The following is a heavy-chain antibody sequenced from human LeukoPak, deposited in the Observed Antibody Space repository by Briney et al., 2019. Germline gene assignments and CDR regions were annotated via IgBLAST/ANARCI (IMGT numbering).Heavy chain of an antibody. V-gene: IGHV1-18*01. CDR1: GYTFTSYG. CDR3: ARDQTYDILTGYSNWFDP. CDR2: ISAYNGNT. Sequence: ASVKVSCKASGYTFTSYGISWVRQAPEQGLEWMGWISAYNGNTNYAQKLQGRVTMTTDTSTSTAYMELRSLRSDDTAVYYCARDQTYDILTGYSNWFDPWGQGTLVTVSS. D-gene: IGHD3-9*01. J-gene: IGHJ5*02.